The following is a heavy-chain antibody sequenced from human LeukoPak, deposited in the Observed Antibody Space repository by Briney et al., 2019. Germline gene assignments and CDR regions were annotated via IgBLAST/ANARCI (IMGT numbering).Heavy chain of an antibody. CDR1: GYTLTELS. V-gene: IGHV1-24*01. CDR2: FDPEDGET. CDR3: ATSFGDPFNWFDP. Sequence: ASVKVSCKVSGYTLTELSMHWVRQAPGKGLEWMGGFDPEDGETIYAQKFQGRVTMTEDTSTDTAYMELSSLRSEDTAVYYCATSFGDPFNWFDPWGREPWSPSPQ. J-gene: IGHJ5*02. D-gene: IGHD3-10*01.